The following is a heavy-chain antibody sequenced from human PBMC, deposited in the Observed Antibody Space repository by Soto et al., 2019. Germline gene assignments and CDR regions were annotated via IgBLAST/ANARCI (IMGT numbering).Heavy chain of an antibody. CDR3: ARNPLLLWSNFDH. J-gene: IGHJ5*02. D-gene: IGHD3-10*01. CDR2: ISTSGDNT. Sequence: EVQLLESGGGLVQPGGSLRLSCSDSGFTFSTYAMSWVRQAPGKGLEWVSSISTSGDNTYYADSVRGRFTISRDNSKNTLYLQMNGLRVEDTAVYYCARNPLLLWSNFDHWGQGTLVTVSS. CDR1: GFTFSTYA. V-gene: IGHV3-23*01.